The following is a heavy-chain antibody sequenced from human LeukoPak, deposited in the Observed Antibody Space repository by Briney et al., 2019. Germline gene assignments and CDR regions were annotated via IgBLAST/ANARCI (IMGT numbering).Heavy chain of an antibody. D-gene: IGHD6-13*01. CDR2: INHSGST. J-gene: IGHJ4*02. CDR3: ARGRSSWPFDY. V-gene: IGHV4-34*01. Sequence: PSETLSLTCAVYGGSFSGYYWSWIRQPPGKGLEWIGEINHSGSTNYNPSLKSRVTISVDTSKNQFSLKLSSVTAADTAVYCCARGRSSWPFDYWGQGTLVTVSS. CDR1: GGSFSGYY.